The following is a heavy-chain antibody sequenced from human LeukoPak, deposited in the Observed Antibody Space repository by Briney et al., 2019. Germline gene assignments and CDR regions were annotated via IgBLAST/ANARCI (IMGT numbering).Heavy chain of an antibody. J-gene: IGHJ4*02. CDR2: AYYSGST. Sequence: SETLSLTCTVSGGSISSSSYYWGWIRLPPGKGLEWIASAYYSGSTYYNPSLRSRVTISVDTSKNQFSLKLSSVTAADTAVYYCARYVRYYDILTGRGEFDYWGQGTLVTVSS. D-gene: IGHD3-9*01. CDR3: ARYVRYYDILTGRGEFDY. V-gene: IGHV4-39*01. CDR1: GGSISSSSYY.